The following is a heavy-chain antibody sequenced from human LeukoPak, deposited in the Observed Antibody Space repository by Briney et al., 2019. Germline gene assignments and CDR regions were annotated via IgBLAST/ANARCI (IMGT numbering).Heavy chain of an antibody. J-gene: IGHJ4*02. CDR2: IYYRGTT. D-gene: IGHD3-22*01. CDR1: GGSISNESYY. V-gene: IGHV4-39*01. Sequence: PSETLSLTCTVSGGSISNESYYWGWIRQSPGQGLEWIGAIYYRGTTSYNPSLKSRAIISVDTSKNQFSLKLSSVTAADTSLYYCARLSYYYDVSGNLFDYWGQGILVTISS. CDR3: ARLSYYYDVSGNLFDY.